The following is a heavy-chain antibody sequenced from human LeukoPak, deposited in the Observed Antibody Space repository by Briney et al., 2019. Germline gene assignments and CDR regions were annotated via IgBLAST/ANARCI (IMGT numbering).Heavy chain of an antibody. CDR2: INPNSGGT. D-gene: IGHD3-10*01. Sequence: ASVKVSCKASGYTFTGYYMHWVRRAPGQGLEWMGWINPNSGGTNYAQKFQGRVTMTRDTSISTAYMELSRLRSDDTAVYYCARELKNYYGSGSYPNWFDPWGQGTLVTVSS. V-gene: IGHV1-2*02. CDR1: GYTFTGYY. CDR3: ARELKNYYGSGSYPNWFDP. J-gene: IGHJ5*02.